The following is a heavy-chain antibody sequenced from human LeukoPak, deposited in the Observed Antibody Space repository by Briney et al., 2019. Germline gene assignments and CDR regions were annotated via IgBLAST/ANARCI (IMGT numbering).Heavy chain of an antibody. CDR3: ARIPLSDRSGHYYPH. Sequence: ASVKVACKTSGYIFTNYGMHWVRQAPRQSPEWVGWISTGNGNTKSSQKFQDRLTLTRDTSASTAYMDLNSLTSEDTAVYYCARIPLSDRSGHYYPHWGQGTLVTVSS. CDR2: ISTGNGNT. D-gene: IGHD3-22*01. V-gene: IGHV1-3*04. CDR1: GYIFTNYG. J-gene: IGHJ1*01.